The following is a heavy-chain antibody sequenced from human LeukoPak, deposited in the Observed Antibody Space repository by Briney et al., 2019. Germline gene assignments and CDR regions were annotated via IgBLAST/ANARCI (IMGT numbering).Heavy chain of an antibody. J-gene: IGHJ4*02. V-gene: IGHV4-30-4*01. CDR3: ARVPFCYYDSSGYQDY. Sequence: KSSETLSLTCTVSGGSISSGDYYWSWIRQPPGKGLEWIGYIYYSGSTYYNPSLKSRVTISVDTSKNQFSLKLSSVTAADTAVYYCARVPFCYYDSSGYQDYWGQGTLVTVSS. CDR1: GGSISSGDYY. D-gene: IGHD3-22*01. CDR2: IYYSGST.